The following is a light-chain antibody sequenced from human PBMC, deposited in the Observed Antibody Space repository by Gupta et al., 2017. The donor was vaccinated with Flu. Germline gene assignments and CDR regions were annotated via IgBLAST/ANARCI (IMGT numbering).Light chain of an antibody. CDR2: VAS. CDR1: QSVSNSY. Sequence: GTLSLSPGERATLSCRASQSVSNSYLAWYQQKPGQAPRLLIYVASSRATGIPDRFSGSGSGTDFTLTISRLEPEDFAVYYCHQHGSSPQTFGQGTKVEIK. CDR3: HQHGSSPQT. J-gene: IGKJ1*01. V-gene: IGKV3-20*01.